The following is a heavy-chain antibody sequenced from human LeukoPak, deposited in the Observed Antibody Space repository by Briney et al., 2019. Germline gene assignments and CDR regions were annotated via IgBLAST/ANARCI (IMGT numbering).Heavy chain of an antibody. J-gene: IGHJ4*02. CDR2: ISGSGGST. CDR1: GFTFSSYE. Sequence: GGSLRLSCAASGFTFSSYEMNWVRQAPGKGLEWVSAISGSGGSTYYADSVKGRFTISRDNSKNTLYLQMNSLRAEDTAVYYCARVDTAMVTFDYWGQGTLVTVSS. V-gene: IGHV3-23*01. D-gene: IGHD5-18*01. CDR3: ARVDTAMVTFDY.